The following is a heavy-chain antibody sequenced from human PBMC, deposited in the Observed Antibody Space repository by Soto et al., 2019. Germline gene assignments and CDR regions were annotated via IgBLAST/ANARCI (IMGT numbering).Heavy chain of an antibody. V-gene: IGHV5-51*01. CDR3: ARHRRDYPFDI. CDR1: GYGFTSYW. J-gene: IGHJ3*02. D-gene: IGHD3-10*01. Sequence: GESLKISCKGSGYGFTSYWIGWVRQMPGKGLEWMGIIYAGDTETRYSPSFQGLVTISADKSISTAYLQWSSLEASDTALYYCARHRRDYPFDIWGQGTMVTVSS. CDR2: IYAGDTET.